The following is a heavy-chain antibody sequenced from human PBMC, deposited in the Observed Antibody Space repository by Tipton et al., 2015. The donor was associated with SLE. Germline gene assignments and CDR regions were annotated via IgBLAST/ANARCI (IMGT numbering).Heavy chain of an antibody. J-gene: IGHJ4*02. V-gene: IGHV4-4*02. D-gene: IGHD6-13*01. Sequence: TLSLTFAVSGGSISSSNWWSWVRQPPGKGLEWIGEIYHSGSTNYNPPLKSRVAISVDKSKNQFSLKLSSVTAADTAVYYCARRNFGSSWYYFDYWGQGTLVTVSS. CDR1: GGSISSSNW. CDR2: IYHSGST. CDR3: ARRNFGSSWYYFDY.